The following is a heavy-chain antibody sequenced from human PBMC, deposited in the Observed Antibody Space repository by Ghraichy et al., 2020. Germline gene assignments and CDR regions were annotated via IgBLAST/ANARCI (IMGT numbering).Heavy chain of an antibody. V-gene: IGHV4-34*01. CDR2: FNYREST. CDR1: GGSFSDFY. Sequence: SETLSLTCAVYGGSFSDFYWSWIRQSPGKGLEWIGEFNYRESTNCNPSLNSRVTMSVDTSKNQFSLNLTSVTAADTAVYYCARTMEPPHSIRVDVWGQGSTVTVSS. CDR3: ARTMEPPHSIRVDV. D-gene: IGHD1-1*01. J-gene: IGHJ6*02.